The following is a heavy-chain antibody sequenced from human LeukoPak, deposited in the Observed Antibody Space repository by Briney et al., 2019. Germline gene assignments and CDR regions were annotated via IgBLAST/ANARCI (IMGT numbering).Heavy chain of an antibody. V-gene: IGHV1-2*02. D-gene: IGHD1-14*01. J-gene: IGHJ4*02. CDR2: INPNSGGT. CDR1: GYTFTGYY. Sequence: ASVKVSCKASGYTFTGYYMHWVRQAPGQGLEWMGWINPNSGGTNYAQKFQGRVTMTRDTSISTAYMELSRLRSGDTAVYYCARDRGRYSSFDYWGQGTLVTVSS. CDR3: ARDRGRYSSFDY.